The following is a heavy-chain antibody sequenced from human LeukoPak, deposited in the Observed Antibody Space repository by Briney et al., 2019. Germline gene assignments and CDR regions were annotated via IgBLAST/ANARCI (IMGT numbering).Heavy chain of an antibody. J-gene: IGHJ4*02. Sequence: PSETLSLICTVSGGSISSYYWSWIRQPPGKGLEWIGYIYYSGSAKYNPSLASRVTISVDTSKKQFSLNLRSVTAADTAVYYCARHITYGSGSYRGNDYWGQGTLVTVSS. D-gene: IGHD3-10*01. CDR2: IYYSGSA. CDR1: GGSISSYY. CDR3: ARHITYGSGSYRGNDY. V-gene: IGHV4-59*08.